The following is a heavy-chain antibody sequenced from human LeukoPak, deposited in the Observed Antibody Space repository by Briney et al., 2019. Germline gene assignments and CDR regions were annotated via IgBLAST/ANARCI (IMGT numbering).Heavy chain of an antibody. V-gene: IGHV3-11*01. Sequence: GGSLGLSCAASGFTFSDYYMSWIRQAPGKGLEWLSCISHSGGTISYADSVKGRSTISRDNAKNSLYLQMNSLRAEDTAVYFCARGQTTVTNWGQGTLVTVSS. CDR2: ISHSGGTI. CDR1: GFTFSDYY. J-gene: IGHJ4*02. CDR3: ARGQTTVTN. D-gene: IGHD4-17*01.